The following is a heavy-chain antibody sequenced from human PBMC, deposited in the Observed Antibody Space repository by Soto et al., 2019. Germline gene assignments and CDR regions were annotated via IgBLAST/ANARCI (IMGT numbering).Heavy chain of an antibody. J-gene: IGHJ6*02. CDR3: ARENIAGRRLYYYYYGMDV. Sequence: PSVKVSCKASGGTFSSYAISWVRQAPGQGLEWMGGIIPIFGTANYAQKFQGRVTITADESTSTAYMELSSLRSEDTAVYYCARENIAGRRLYYYYYGMDVWGQGTTVTVSS. CDR2: IIPIFGTA. CDR1: GGTFSSYA. D-gene: IGHD6-6*01. V-gene: IGHV1-69*13.